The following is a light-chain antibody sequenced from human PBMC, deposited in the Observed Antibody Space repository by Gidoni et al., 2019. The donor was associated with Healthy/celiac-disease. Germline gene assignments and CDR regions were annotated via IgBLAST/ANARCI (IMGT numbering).Light chain of an antibody. CDR2: EVS. CDR3: SSYTSSSTRV. CDR1: SSDVGGYNY. V-gene: IGLV2-14*01. J-gene: IGLJ1*01. Sequence: QSALTPPASVSGSPGPSITISCTGTSSDVGGYNYVSWYQQHPGKAPKLMIYEVSTRPSGVSNRFSGSKSGNTASLTISGLQAEDEADYYCSSYTSSSTRVFGTGTKVTVL.